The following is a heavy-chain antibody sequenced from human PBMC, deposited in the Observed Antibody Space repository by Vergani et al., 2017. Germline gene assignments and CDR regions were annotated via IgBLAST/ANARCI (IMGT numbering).Heavy chain of an antibody. CDR3: ATYSSSWNSYYYYGMDV. J-gene: IGHJ6*02. CDR1: GGTFSSYA. V-gene: IGHV1-2*02. CDR2: INPNSGGT. D-gene: IGHD6-13*01. Sequence: QVQLVQSGAEVKKPGSSVKVSCKASGGTFSSYAISWVRQAPGQGLEWMGGINPNSGGTNYAQKFQGRVTMTRDTSISTAYMELSRLRSDDTAVYYCATYSSSWNSYYYYGMDVWGQGTTVTVSS.